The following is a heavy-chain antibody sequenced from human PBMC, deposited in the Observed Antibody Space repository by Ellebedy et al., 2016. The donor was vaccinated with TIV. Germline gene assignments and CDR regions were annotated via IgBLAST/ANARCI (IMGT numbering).Heavy chain of an antibody. J-gene: IGHJ5*02. V-gene: IGHV3-48*01. Sequence: GESLKISXAASGFTFSSYAMSWVRQTPGKGLEWVSYISTGSTTIYYADSVKGRFTISRDNAKNSLYLQMNSLRAEDTAVYYCARGGHGFDPWGQGTLVTVSS. CDR3: ARGGHGFDP. CDR1: GFTFSSYA. CDR2: ISTGSTTI.